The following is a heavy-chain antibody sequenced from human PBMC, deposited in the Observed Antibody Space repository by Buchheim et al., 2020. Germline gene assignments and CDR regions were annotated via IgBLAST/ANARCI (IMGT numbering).Heavy chain of an antibody. J-gene: IGHJ5*02. CDR2: INHSGST. V-gene: IGHV4-34*01. D-gene: IGHD4-17*01. CDR3: ARGPSPPYGDYRPDP. Sequence: QVQLQQWGAGLLKPSETLSLTCAAYGGSFSGYYWSWIRQPPGKGLEWIGEINHSGSTNYNPSLKSRVTISVDTSKNQFSLKLSSVTAADTAVYYCARGPSPPYGDYRPDPWGQGTL. CDR1: GGSFSGYY.